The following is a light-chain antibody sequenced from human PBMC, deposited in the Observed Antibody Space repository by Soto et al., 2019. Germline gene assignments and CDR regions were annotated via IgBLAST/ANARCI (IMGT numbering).Light chain of an antibody. CDR2: EVS. CDR1: SSDVGGYNY. J-gene: IGLJ2*01. V-gene: IGLV2-14*01. Sequence: QSALTQPASVSGSPGQSITISCTGTSSDVGGYNYVSWYQQHPGKAPKLMIYEVSNRPSGVSNRFSGSKSGNTASLTISGLQAEDEADYHCSSYTSSSTLYVVFGGVTKLTVL. CDR3: SSYTSSSTLYVV.